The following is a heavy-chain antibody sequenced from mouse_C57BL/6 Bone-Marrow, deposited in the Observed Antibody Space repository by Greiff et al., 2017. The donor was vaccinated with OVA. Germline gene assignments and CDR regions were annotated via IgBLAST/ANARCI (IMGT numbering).Heavy chain of an antibody. D-gene: IGHD1-1*01. CDR3: ANYYGSSWGYFDV. CDR1: GFNIKDDY. V-gene: IGHV14-4*01. Sequence: VQLQQSGAELVRPGASVKLSCTASGFNIKDDYMHWVKQRPEQGLEWIGWIDPENGDTEYASKFKGKATMTADTSSNTAYLLLSSLTSEDTAVYYSANYYGSSWGYFDVWGTGTTVTVSS. CDR2: IDPENGDT. J-gene: IGHJ1*03.